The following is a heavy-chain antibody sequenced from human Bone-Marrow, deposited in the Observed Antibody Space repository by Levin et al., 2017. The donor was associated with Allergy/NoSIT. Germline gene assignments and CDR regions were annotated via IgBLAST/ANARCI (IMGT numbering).Heavy chain of an antibody. Sequence: PGGSLRLSCAASGFTFSSYAMSWVRQAPGKGLEWVSAISGSGGSTYYADSVKGRFTISRDNSKNTLYLQMNSLRAEDTAVYYCAKDSTYYDFWSGYYRPYYYYGMDVWGQGTTVTVSS. CDR3: AKDSTYYDFWSGYYRPYYYYGMDV. J-gene: IGHJ6*02. V-gene: IGHV3-23*01. D-gene: IGHD3-3*01. CDR1: GFTFSSYA. CDR2: ISGSGGST.